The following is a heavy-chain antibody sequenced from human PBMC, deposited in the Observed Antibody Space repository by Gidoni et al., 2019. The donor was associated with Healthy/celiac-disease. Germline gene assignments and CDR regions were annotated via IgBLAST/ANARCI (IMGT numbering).Heavy chain of an antibody. Sequence: QVQLQESGPGLVKPSATLSLTCTVSGGSISSYYWSWIRQPPGKGLEWIGYIYYSGSTNYNPSLKSRVTISVDTSKNQFSLKLSSVTAADTAVYYCARVGSEGDYYDSSGYYYVHYWGQGTLVTVSS. J-gene: IGHJ4*02. CDR3: ARVGSEGDYYDSSGYYYVHY. V-gene: IGHV4-59*01. CDR2: IYYSGST. D-gene: IGHD3-22*01. CDR1: GGSISSYY.